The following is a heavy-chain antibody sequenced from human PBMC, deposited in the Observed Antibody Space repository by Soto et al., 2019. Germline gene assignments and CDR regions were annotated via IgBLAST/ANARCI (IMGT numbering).Heavy chain of an antibody. V-gene: IGHV1-8*01. J-gene: IGHJ5*01. CDR1: GYTFPSYD. D-gene: IGHD3-16*01. CDR2: MKPNSGNT. CDR3: ARRKQDYAVA. Sequence: QVQLVQSGAEVKKPGASVKVSCKASGYTFPSYDINCVRLATGQGLDWMGWMKPNSGNTAYAQKYQGRFTMPRNTSISTAYMELSSLRSEDTAVYYCARRKQDYAVAWGHGTLVTVS.